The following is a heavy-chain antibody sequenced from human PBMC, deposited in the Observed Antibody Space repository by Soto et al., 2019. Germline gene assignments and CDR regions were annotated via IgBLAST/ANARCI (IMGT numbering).Heavy chain of an antibody. CDR1: GFTFNTYA. CDR3: AKGGPYESSGYYYVALDY. V-gene: IGHV3-23*01. D-gene: IGHD3-22*01. CDR2: SSGSGRSA. J-gene: IGHJ4*02. Sequence: GGSLRLSCAASGFTFNTYAMNWVRHAPGRGLEWVSVSSGSGRSAYYADSVRGRFTISRDNSKNTLYLQMSSLRAEDTALYYCAKGGPYESSGYYYVALDYWGQGTLVTVSS.